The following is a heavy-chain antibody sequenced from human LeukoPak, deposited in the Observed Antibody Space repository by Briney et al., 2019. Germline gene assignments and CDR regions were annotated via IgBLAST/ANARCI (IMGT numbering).Heavy chain of an antibody. V-gene: IGHV3-21*01. CDR1: GFXFSSYS. CDR2: ISSSSSYI. J-gene: IGHJ5*02. Sequence: PGGSLRLSCVASGFXFSSYSINWVRQAPGKGLEWISSISSSSSYIYYADSVKGRFTISRDNAKNSLYLQMDSLRAEDTAVYYCARGHSSSSGNWFDPWGQGTLVTVSS. D-gene: IGHD6-6*01. CDR3: ARGHSSSSGNWFDP.